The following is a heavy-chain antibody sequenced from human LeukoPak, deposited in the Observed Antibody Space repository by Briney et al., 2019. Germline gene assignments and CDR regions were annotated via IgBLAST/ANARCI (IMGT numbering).Heavy chain of an antibody. Sequence: ASVKVSCKVSGYTLTELSMHWVRQAPGKGLEWMGGFDPEDGETIYAQKFQGRVTMTEDTSTDTAYMELSSLRSEDTAVYYCATRRDYYDSSGYYGYWGQGTLVTVPS. V-gene: IGHV1-24*01. D-gene: IGHD3-22*01. CDR2: FDPEDGET. J-gene: IGHJ4*02. CDR3: ATRRDYYDSSGYYGY. CDR1: GYTLTELS.